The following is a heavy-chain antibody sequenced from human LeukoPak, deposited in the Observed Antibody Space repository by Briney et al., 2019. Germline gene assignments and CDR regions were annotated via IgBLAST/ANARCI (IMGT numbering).Heavy chain of an antibody. CDR3: AKGRSFVIPATISGAFDI. CDR1: GFTFSSYW. Sequence: GGSLRLSCAASGFTFSSYWMSWVRQAPGKGLEWVASIKQDGSEKYYVDSVKGRFTISRDNAKNSLYLQMNSLRAEDTALYYCAKGRSFVIPATISGAFDIWGQGTMVTVSS. D-gene: IGHD2-2*01. CDR2: IKQDGSEK. V-gene: IGHV3-7*03. J-gene: IGHJ3*02.